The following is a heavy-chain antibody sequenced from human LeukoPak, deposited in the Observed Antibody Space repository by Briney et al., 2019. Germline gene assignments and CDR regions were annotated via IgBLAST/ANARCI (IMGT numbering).Heavy chain of an antibody. J-gene: IGHJ3*02. CDR1: EFTFSSYV. D-gene: IGHD1-7*01. Sequence: GGSLRLSCAASEFTFSSYVMAWVRQAPGKGLEWVSTITPGGGTYYADSVKGRFTISRDNSKNTLYLQMNSLRAEDTAVYYCAKGMYNWNYPDAFDIWGQGTMVTVSS. V-gene: IGHV3-23*01. CDR3: AKGMYNWNYPDAFDI. CDR2: ITPGGGT.